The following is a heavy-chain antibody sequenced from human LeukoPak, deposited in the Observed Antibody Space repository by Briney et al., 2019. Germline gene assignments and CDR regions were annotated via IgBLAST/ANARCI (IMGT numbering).Heavy chain of an antibody. J-gene: IGHJ6*02. CDR3: SRSSGSFYCYYGMDV. Sequence: GASVKVSCKASGYTFTSYGISWVRQAPGQGLEWMGWISAYNGNTNYAQKLQGRVTMTTDTSTSTAYMELRSLRSDDTAVYYCSRSSGSFYCYYGMDVWGQGTTVTVSS. CDR1: GYTFTSYG. CDR2: ISAYNGNT. D-gene: IGHD6-19*01. V-gene: IGHV1-18*01.